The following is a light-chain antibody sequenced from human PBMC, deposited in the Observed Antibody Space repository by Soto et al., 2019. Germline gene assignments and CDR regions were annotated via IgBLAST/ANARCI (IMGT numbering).Light chain of an antibody. J-gene: IGKJ4*01. Sequence: EIVLTQSPATLSLSPGERATLSCRASQSVSSYLAWYQQKPGQAPRLLIYDASIRATDIPARFSGSGSGTDFTLTISSLGPEDFAFYYCQQRNYWPLTFGGGTKVEIK. V-gene: IGKV3-11*01. CDR1: QSVSSY. CDR2: DAS. CDR3: QQRNYWPLT.